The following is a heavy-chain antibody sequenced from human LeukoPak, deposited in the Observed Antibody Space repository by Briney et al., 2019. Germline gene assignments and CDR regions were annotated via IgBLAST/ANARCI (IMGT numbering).Heavy chain of an antibody. D-gene: IGHD3-3*01. V-gene: IGHV1-69*13. J-gene: IGHJ4*02. CDR2: IIPIFGTA. CDR1: GGTFSSYA. CDR3: ARDSITIFGVVTPRRFYFDY. Sequence: SVKVSCKASGGTFSSYAISWVRQAPGQGLEWMGGIIPIFGTANYAQKFHGRVTITADESTSTAYMELSSLRSEDTAVYYCARDSITIFGVVTPRRFYFDYWGQGTLVTVSS.